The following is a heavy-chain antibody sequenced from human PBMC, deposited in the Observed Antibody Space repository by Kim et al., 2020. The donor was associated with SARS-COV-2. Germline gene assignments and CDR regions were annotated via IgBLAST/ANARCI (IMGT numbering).Heavy chain of an antibody. V-gene: IGHV3-49*04. CDR2: IRSKAYGGTT. CDR3: TGMPCGGDCSYFDY. J-gene: IGHJ4*02. CDR1: GFTFGDYA. Sequence: GGSLRLSCTASGFTFGDYAMSWVRQAPGKGLEWVGFIRSKAYGGTTEYAASVKGRFTISRDDSKSIAYLQMNSLKTEDTAVYYCTGMPCGGDCSYFDYWGQGTLVTVSS. D-gene: IGHD2-21*02.